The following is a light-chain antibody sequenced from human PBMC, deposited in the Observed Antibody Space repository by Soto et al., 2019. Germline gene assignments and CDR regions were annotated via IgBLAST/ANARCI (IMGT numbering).Light chain of an antibody. CDR2: GAS. Sequence: EIVMTQSPATLSVSPGERATLSCRASQSVSSNLAWYQQKPGQAPRLLIYGASTRATGIPVRFSGSGSGTEFTLTISSLQSVDFAVYYCQQYNNWPSWTFGQGTKVEIK. CDR3: QQYNNWPSWT. J-gene: IGKJ1*01. CDR1: QSVSSN. V-gene: IGKV3-15*01.